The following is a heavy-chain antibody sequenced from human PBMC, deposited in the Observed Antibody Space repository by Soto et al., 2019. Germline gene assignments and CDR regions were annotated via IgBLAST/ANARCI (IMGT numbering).Heavy chain of an antibody. Sequence: QVQLQESGSGLVKPSQSLSLTCTVSGVSLNTADTWWSWIRQSPGKGLEFSGYYHASGSTYYDASFRSRVIISADTSNSQFALKLSSVTVADTALYFCVRSRQMESGNDYGLDVWGQGTTVTVSS. D-gene: IGHD1-1*01. J-gene: IGHJ6*02. CDR1: GVSLNTADTW. V-gene: IGHV4-30-4*01. CDR3: VRSRQMESGNDYGLDV. CDR2: YHASGST.